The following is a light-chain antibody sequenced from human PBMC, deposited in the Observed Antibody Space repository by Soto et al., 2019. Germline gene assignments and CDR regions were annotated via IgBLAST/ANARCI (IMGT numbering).Light chain of an antibody. CDR1: QSVRSS. Sequence: ERVMRETPATLSVSTVERAALSWSASQSVRSSLAWYQQKPGQAPRLLIYGASTRPTAIPSRFSGSGSGTEFTLTISSLQSEDFATYYCQQTYGTPQTFGQGTKVDI. V-gene: IGKV3-15*01. CDR3: QQTYGTPQT. J-gene: IGKJ1*01. CDR2: GAS.